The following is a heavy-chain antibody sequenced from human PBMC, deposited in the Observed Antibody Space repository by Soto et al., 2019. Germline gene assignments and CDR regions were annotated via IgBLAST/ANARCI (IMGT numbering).Heavy chain of an antibody. CDR1: GYTLTELS. CDR3: ATLTTADFDYYSYYGMDV. J-gene: IGHJ6*02. V-gene: IGHV1-24*01. Sequence: ASVKVSCKVSGYTLTELSMHWVRQAPGKGLEWMGGFDPEDGETIYAQKFQGRVTMTEDTSTDTAYMELSSLRSEDTAVYYCATLTTADFDYYSYYGMDVWGQGTTVTVSS. D-gene: IGHD4-17*01. CDR2: FDPEDGET.